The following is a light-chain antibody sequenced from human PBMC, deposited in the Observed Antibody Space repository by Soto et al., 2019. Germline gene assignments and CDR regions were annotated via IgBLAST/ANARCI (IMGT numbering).Light chain of an antibody. J-gene: IGKJ3*01. CDR1: QDMSNY. CDR3: QQYDNLPST. V-gene: IGKV1-33*01. Sequence: DIQMTQSPSSLSASVGDRVTITCQASQDMSNYLNWYQQKPGKAPKLLIYDASNLETGVPSRFSGSGSGTDFTFTISSLQPEDIATYYCQQYDNLPSTFGPGTKVDIK. CDR2: DAS.